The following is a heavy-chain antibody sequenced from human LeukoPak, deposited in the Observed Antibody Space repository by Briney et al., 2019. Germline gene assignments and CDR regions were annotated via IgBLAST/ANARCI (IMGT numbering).Heavy chain of an antibody. V-gene: IGHV3-7*01. CDR1: GFTFSSYW. Sequence: GGSLRLSCAASGFTFSSYWMSWVRQAPGKGLEWVANIKQDGSEKYYVDSVKGRFTISRDNAKNTLFLQMNSLRAEDAAVYYCARSGYKYALDQWGQGTLVTVST. D-gene: IGHD5-18*01. J-gene: IGHJ4*02. CDR2: IKQDGSEK. CDR3: ARSGYKYALDQ.